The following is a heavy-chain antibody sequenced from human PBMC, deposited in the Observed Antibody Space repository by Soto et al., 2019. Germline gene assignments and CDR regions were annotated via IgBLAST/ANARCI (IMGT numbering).Heavy chain of an antibody. Sequence: QVQLQESGPGLVKPSQTLSLTCTVSGGSISSGDYYWSWIRQPPGKGLEWIGYIYYSGSTYYNPSLKSRVTISVDTSKNQFSLKLSSATAADTAVYYSARGMVPGNWFDPRGQGTLVTVSS. D-gene: IGHD2-8*01. CDR3: ARGMVPGNWFDP. V-gene: IGHV4-30-4*01. CDR1: GGSISSGDYY. CDR2: IYYSGST. J-gene: IGHJ5*02.